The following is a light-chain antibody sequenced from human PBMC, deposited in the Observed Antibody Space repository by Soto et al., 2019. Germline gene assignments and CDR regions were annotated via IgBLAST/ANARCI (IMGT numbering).Light chain of an antibody. CDR3: QQSYIVPPT. Sequence: EIVMTQSPATLSVSPGESVTLSCRASLTMNNNIAWYQHKPGQAPRLLIFGASSRATGVPGRFSGSGFGTEFTLSISSLQSEDFAVYYCQQSYIVPPTFGQGTRV. J-gene: IGKJ1*01. CDR2: GAS. V-gene: IGKV3-15*01. CDR1: LTMNNN.